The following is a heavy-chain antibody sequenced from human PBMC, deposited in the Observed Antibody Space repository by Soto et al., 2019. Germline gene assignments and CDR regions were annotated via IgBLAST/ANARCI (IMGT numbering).Heavy chain of an antibody. CDR1: GGSISSGGYY. CDR2: IYYSGST. CDR3: ARYPIYDFWSGYGDWYFDL. V-gene: IGHV4-31*03. D-gene: IGHD3-3*01. J-gene: IGHJ2*01. Sequence: QVQLQESGPGLVKPSQTLSLTCTVSGGSISSGGYYWSWIRQQPGKGLEWIGYIYYSGSTYYNPSLKSRVSISVDTSKNQFSLKLSSVTAADTTVYYCARYPIYDFWSGYGDWYFDLWGRGTLVTVSS.